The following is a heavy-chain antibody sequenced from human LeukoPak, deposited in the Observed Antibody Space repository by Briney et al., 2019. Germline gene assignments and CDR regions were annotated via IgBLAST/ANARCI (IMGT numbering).Heavy chain of an antibody. Sequence: SETLSLTCTVSGGSISSSSYYWGWIRQPPGKGLEWIGSIYYSGSTYYNPSLKSRVTISVDTSKTQFSLKLSSVTAADTAVYYCARDWDGRSGLDYWGQGTLVTVSS. J-gene: IGHJ4*02. V-gene: IGHV4-39*07. CDR1: GGSISSSSYY. D-gene: IGHD3-3*01. CDR3: ARDWDGRSGLDY. CDR2: IYYSGST.